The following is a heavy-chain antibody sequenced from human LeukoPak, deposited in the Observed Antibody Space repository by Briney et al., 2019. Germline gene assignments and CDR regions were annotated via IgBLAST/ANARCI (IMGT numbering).Heavy chain of an antibody. Sequence: GASVKVSCKASRYTFTGYYMHWVRQAPGQGLEWMGWINPNSGGTNYAQKFQGRVTMTRDTSISTAYMELSRLRSDDTAVYYCARQDIVVVPAASWYYYGMDVWGQGTTVTVSS. J-gene: IGHJ6*02. CDR2: INPNSGGT. CDR3: ARQDIVVVPAASWYYYGMDV. D-gene: IGHD2-2*01. V-gene: IGHV1-2*02. CDR1: RYTFTGYY.